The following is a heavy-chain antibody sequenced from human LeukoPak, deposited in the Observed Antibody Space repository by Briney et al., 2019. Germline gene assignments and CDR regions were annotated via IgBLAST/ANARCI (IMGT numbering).Heavy chain of an antibody. CDR1: GYTFTNYG. V-gene: IGHV1-18*01. CDR2: ISAYNGNT. D-gene: IGHD6-19*01. CDR3: AREGSGSTQYYYYMDV. J-gene: IGHJ6*03. Sequence: ASVKVSCKASGYTFTNYGIIWVRQAPGQGLEWMGWISAYNGNTNYAQKLQGRVTMTTDTSTSTAYMELRSLRSDDTAVYYCAREGSGSTQYYYYMDVWGKGTTVTVSS.